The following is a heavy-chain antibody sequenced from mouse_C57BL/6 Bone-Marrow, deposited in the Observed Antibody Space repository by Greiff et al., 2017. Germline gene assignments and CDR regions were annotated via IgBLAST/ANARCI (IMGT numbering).Heavy chain of an antibody. J-gene: IGHJ1*03. CDR1: GYSITSDY. D-gene: IGHD1-1*01. CDR3: ARSYYGSSRGYFDV. V-gene: IGHV3-8*01. CDR2: ISYSGST. Sequence: VQLKESGPGLAKPSPSLSLSCSVTGYSITSDYWNWIRKFPGNKLEYMGYISYSGSTYYNPSLKSRISITRDTSENQYYLQLNSVTTEDTATYYCARSYYGSSRGYFDVWGTGTTVTVSS.